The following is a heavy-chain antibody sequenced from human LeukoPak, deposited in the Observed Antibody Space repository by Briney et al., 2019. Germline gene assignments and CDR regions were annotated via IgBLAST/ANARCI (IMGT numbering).Heavy chain of an antibody. CDR1: GYSFTSYW. J-gene: IGHJ3*02. CDR2: IYIGDSDT. V-gene: IGHV5-51*01. D-gene: IGHD5-18*01. CDR3: ASGYSGGDAFDI. Sequence: GESLQISCKGFGYSFTSYWIVWVRQLPGKGLEGMGIIYIGDSDTIYSPSFQGQVTISADKSISTAYLQWSSLKASDTAMYYCASGYSGGDAFDIWGQGTMVAVS.